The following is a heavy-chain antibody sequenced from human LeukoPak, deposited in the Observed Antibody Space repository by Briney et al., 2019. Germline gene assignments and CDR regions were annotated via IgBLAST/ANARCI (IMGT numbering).Heavy chain of an antibody. CDR1: GFTFSSYC. CDR2: INSGGSST. CDR3: ARSMSTRLNWFDP. Sequence: GGSLRLSCAASGFTFSSYCMHWVRQAPGKGLVRVSRINSGGSSTSYADSVKGRFTISRDNAKNSLYLRMNSLRAEDTAVYYCARSMSTRLNWFDPGGQGTLVTVSS. D-gene: IGHD5/OR15-5a*01. V-gene: IGHV3-74*01. J-gene: IGHJ5*02.